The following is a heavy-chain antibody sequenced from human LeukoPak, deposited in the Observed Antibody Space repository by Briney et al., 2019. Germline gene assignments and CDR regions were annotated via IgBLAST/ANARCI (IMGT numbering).Heavy chain of an antibody. Sequence: QPGGSLRLSCAASGFTFSSYWMSWVRQAPGKGLEWVANIKQDGSEKYYVDSVKGRFTISRDNAKNSVYLQMNSLSTEDTAVYYCARVTAYRGYYYYYMDVWGKGTTVTVSS. CDR3: ARVTAYRGYYYYYMDV. V-gene: IGHV3-7*01. D-gene: IGHD1-14*01. J-gene: IGHJ6*03. CDR1: GFTFSSYW. CDR2: IKQDGSEK.